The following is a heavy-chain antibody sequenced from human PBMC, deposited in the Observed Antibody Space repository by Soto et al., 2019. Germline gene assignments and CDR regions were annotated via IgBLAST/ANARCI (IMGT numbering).Heavy chain of an antibody. CDR1: DLTFSNYS. CDR2: IGYSGESI. Sequence: GRPLRLSCTASDLTFSNYSMNWVRKAPGKGLEWVSVIGYSGESIYYADSVKGRFTISRDNSIDTLYLQMNSLRAEDTALYYCAKYQLSFSSRDYYHGMDVWGQGTTVTVSS. D-gene: IGHD3-3*02. J-gene: IGHJ6*02. V-gene: IGHV3-23*01. CDR3: AKYQLSFSSRDYYHGMDV.